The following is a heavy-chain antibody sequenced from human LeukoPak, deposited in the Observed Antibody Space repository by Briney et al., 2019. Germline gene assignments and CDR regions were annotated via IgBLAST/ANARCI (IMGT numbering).Heavy chain of an antibody. V-gene: IGHV1-2*02. CDR3: ARPYSGYDLGAIDFDY. CDR1: GYTFTGYY. Sequence: GASVKVSCKASGYTFTGYYMHWVRQATGQGLEWMGWINPNSGGTNYAQKFQGRVTMTRDTSISTAYMELSRLRSDDTAVYYCARPYSGYDLGAIDFDYWGQGTLVTVSS. J-gene: IGHJ4*02. D-gene: IGHD5-12*01. CDR2: INPNSGGT.